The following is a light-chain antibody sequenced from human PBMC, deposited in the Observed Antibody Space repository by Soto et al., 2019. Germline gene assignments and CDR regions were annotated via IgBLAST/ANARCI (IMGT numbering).Light chain of an antibody. CDR3: QQRSNWQVT. CDR1: QSISSY. Sequence: EILLTQSPATLSFSPGERATLSCRASQSISSYLAWYQQKPSRAPRLLIYDASNRATGIPARFSGSGSGTDFTLTISSLEPEDFAVYYCQQRSNWQVTFGQGTRLEIK. CDR2: DAS. J-gene: IGKJ5*01. V-gene: IGKV3-11*01.